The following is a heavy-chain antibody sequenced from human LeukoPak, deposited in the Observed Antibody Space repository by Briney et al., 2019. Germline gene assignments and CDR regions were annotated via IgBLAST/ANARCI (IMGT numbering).Heavy chain of an antibody. CDR1: GFTFSSYA. V-gene: IGHV3-23*01. Sequence: GGSLRLSCAASGFTFSSYAMSWVRQAPGKGLEWVSAISGSGGSTYYADSVKGRFTISRDNSKNTLYLQMNSLRAEDTAVYYCAKEHCSITSCYYVYYYMDVWGKGTTVTVSS. J-gene: IGHJ6*03. CDR2: ISGSGGST. D-gene: IGHD2-2*01. CDR3: AKEHCSITSCYYVYYYMDV.